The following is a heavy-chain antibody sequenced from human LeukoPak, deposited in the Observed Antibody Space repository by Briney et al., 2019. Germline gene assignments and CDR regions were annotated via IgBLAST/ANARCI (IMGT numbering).Heavy chain of an antibody. CDR3: ARGSGIAVADNWFDP. CDR1: GGTFSSYA. J-gene: IGHJ5*02. Sequence: SVKVSCKASGGTFSSYAISWVRQAPGQGLEWMGGIIPIFGTANYAQKFQGRVTITADKSTSTAYMELSRLRSDDTAVYYCARGSGIAVADNWFDPWGQGTLVTVSS. D-gene: IGHD6-19*01. CDR2: IIPIFGTA. V-gene: IGHV1-69*06.